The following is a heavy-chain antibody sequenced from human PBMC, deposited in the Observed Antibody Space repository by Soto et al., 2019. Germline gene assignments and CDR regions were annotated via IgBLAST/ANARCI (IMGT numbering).Heavy chain of an antibody. J-gene: IGHJ6*02. CDR3: AREGPRPYYYYGMDV. Sequence: QVQLEQSGAEVKKPGASVKVSCKSSGYTFTMSGISWVRQAPGQGLEWMGWISGYNGNTNYEQKFQDRVTMTTDTSXNTAYMELRSLRSDDTAVYYCAREGPRPYYYYGMDVWGQGTTVTVSS. V-gene: IGHV1-18*01. CDR2: ISGYNGNT. CDR1: GYTFTMSG.